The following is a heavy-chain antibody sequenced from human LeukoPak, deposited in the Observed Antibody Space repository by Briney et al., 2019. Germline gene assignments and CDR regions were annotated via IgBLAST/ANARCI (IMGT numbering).Heavy chain of an antibody. J-gene: IGHJ6*04. CDR1: GGTFSSYA. Sequence: SVKVSCKASGGTFSSYAISWVRQAPGRGLEWMGGSIPIFGTASYAQKFQGRVTITADESTSTAYMELSSLRSEDTAVYYCARVDCSSTSCYEYYYYGMDVWGKATTVTVSS. CDR2: SIPIFGTA. CDR3: ARVDCSSTSCYEYYYYGMDV. V-gene: IGHV1-69*13. D-gene: IGHD2-2*01.